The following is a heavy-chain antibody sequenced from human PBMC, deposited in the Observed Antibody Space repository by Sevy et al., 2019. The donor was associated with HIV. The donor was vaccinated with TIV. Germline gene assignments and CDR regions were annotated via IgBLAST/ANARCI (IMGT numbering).Heavy chain of an antibody. V-gene: IGHV3-49*04. J-gene: IGHJ4*02. Sequence: GGSLRLSCAASGFSFRSYWMTWVRQAPGKGLEWVGFIRSKAYGGTTEYAASVKGRFTISRDDSKSIAYLQMNSLKTEDTAVYYCTRDRGRLQGYYFDYWGQGTLVTVSS. D-gene: IGHD4-4*01. CDR2: IRSKAYGGTT. CDR1: GFSFRSYW. CDR3: TRDRGRLQGYYFDY.